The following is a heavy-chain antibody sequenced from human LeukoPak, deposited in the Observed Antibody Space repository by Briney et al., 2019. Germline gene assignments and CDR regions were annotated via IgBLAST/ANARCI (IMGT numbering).Heavy chain of an antibody. Sequence: SETLSLTCTVSGYSISSGYYWGWIRQPPGKGLEWIGSIYHSGSTYYNPSLKSRVTISVDTPKNHFSLKLSSVTAADTAMYYCATTITVTTDYWGQGALVTVSS. CDR2: IYHSGST. J-gene: IGHJ4*02. V-gene: IGHV4-38-2*02. CDR3: ATTITVTTDY. D-gene: IGHD4-17*01. CDR1: GYSISSGYY.